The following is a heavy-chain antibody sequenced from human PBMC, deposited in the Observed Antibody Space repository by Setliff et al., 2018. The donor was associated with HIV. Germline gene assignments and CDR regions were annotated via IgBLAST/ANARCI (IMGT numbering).Heavy chain of an antibody. D-gene: IGHD2-2*01. CDR1: GGSISSSSYH. Sequence: PSETLSLTCSVSGGSISSSSYHWAWIRQPPGKGLEWIGTIYYSGNTYYNPSLKSRLTISLDTSTNKFSLKLSSVTAADTAVYYCVRAGYCSSASCYFSGWFDPWGQGTLVTVSS. J-gene: IGHJ5*02. CDR3: VRAGYCSSASCYFSGWFDP. V-gene: IGHV4-39*01. CDR2: IYYSGNT.